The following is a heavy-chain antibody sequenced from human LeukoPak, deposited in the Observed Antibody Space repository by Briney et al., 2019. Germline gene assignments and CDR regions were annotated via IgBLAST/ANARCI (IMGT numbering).Heavy chain of an antibody. Sequence: SETLSLTCTVSGGSTSSYYWSWIRQPPGKGLEWIGYIHYSGITNYNPSLKSRVTISLDTSKNQFSLKLTSVTVADTAVYYCAKEGASQGDYVSIEGVTFDYWGQGTLVTVSS. V-gene: IGHV4-59*01. J-gene: IGHJ4*02. CDR3: AKEGASQGDYVSIEGVTFDY. D-gene: IGHD3-16*01. CDR2: IHYSGIT. CDR1: GGSTSSYY.